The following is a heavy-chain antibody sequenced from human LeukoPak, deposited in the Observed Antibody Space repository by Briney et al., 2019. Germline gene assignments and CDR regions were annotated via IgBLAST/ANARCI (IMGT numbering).Heavy chain of an antibody. V-gene: IGHV1-18*01. Sequence: ASVKGSCKASGYTFASYGISWVRQAPGQGLEWRGWSSAYDGNTNYAQKPQGRVTITRDTSATTAYTELRSLRSEDTAVYYCARVRLTRAYFDYWGQGTLVTVSS. CDR3: ARVRLTRAYFDY. J-gene: IGHJ4*02. CDR1: GYTFASYG. D-gene: IGHD7-27*01. CDR2: SSAYDGNT.